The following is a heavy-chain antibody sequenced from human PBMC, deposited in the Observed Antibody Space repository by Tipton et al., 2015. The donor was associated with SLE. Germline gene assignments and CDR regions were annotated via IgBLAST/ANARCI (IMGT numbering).Heavy chain of an antibody. CDR3: ARRGYDIRFSD. J-gene: IGHJ4*02. CDR2: IYYSGST. V-gene: IGHV4-31*03. Sequence: TLSLTCTVSGGSISSGGYYWSWIRQHPGKGLAWIGYIYYSGSTYYNPSLKSRVTISVDTSKNQFSLKLSSVTAADTAVYYCARRGYDIRFSDWGQGTLVTVSS. D-gene: IGHD5-12*01. CDR1: GGSISSGGYY.